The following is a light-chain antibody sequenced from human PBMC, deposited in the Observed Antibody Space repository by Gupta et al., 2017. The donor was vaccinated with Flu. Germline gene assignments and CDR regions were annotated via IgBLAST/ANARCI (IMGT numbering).Light chain of an antibody. Sequence: SYVLTQPPSVSVATGQTARITCGGNNIGSKSVHWYKQKSGQAPVLVVYDDSDRPSGIPERFSGSNSRNTATRTISRVEAGNEADYYCQVWDSSSDVVFCGGTKLTVL. CDR2: DDS. CDR3: QVWDSSSDVV. J-gene: IGLJ2*01. V-gene: IGLV3-21*02. CDR1: NIGSKS.